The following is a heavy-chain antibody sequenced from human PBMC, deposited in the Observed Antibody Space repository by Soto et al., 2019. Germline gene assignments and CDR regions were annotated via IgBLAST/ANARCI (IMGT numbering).Heavy chain of an antibody. D-gene: IGHD2-15*01. V-gene: IGHV4-59*08. CDR2: IYYSGST. CDR3: ARYCSGGSCLHDDAFDI. CDR1: GGSISSYY. Sequence: ASETLSLTCTVSGGSISSYYWSWIRQPPGKGLEWIGYIYYSGSTNYNPSLKSRVTISVDTSKNQFSLKLSSVTAADTAVYYCARYCSGGSCLHDDAFDIWGQGTMVTVSS. J-gene: IGHJ3*02.